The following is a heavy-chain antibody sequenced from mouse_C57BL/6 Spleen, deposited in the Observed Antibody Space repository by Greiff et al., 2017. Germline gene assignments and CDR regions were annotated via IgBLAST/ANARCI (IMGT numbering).Heavy chain of an antibody. J-gene: IGHJ1*03. CDR1: GYTFTGYW. CDR2: ILPGSGST. V-gene: IGHV1-9*01. D-gene: IGHD1-1*01. Sequence: QVQLKQSGAELMKPGASVKLSCKATGYTFTGYWIEWVKQRPGHGLEWIGEILPGSGSTNYNEKFKGKATFTADTSSNTAYMQLSSLATEDSAIXYCARFPYYYGSSYEGWYFDVWGTGTTVTVSS. CDR3: ARFPYYYGSSYEGWYFDV.